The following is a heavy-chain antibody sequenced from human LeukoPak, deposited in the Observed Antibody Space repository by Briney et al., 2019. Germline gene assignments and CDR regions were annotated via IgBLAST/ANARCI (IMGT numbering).Heavy chain of an antibody. CDR1: LGSLSDYY. CDR2: IHYSGIT. J-gene: IGHJ6*02. CDR3: AGLETVTPFLYYGMDL. D-gene: IGHD4-17*01. V-gene: IGHV4-59*01. Sequence: SETLSLTCTVSLGSLSDYYWTWIRQPPGKGLEWIGYIHYSGITKYNPSLKSRVFISVDTSKNQFSLDLSSVTAADTAVYFCAGLETVTPFLYYGMDLWGQGTTVTVSS.